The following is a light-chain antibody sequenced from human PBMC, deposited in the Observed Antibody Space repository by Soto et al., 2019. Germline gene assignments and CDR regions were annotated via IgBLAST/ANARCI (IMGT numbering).Light chain of an antibody. CDR1: QTITTW. J-gene: IGKJ1*01. V-gene: IGKV1-5*01. CDR3: QQYTNTNNPWM. CDR2: DAS. Sequence: DILVTQSPPTLSASVGDRVTITFRASQTITTWMAWYQQKPGKAPKLLVYDASTLQSGVATRFSGSGSGTEFTLIISGLQPEDSATYYCQQYTNTNNPWMFGQGTKVDIK.